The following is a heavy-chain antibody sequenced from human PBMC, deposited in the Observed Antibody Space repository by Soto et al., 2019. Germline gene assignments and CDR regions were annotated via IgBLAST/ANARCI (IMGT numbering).Heavy chain of an antibody. CDR2: INSNSGGP. Sequence: ASVKVSCKASGYTFTVYYIHWLRQVPGQGLEWMGWINSNSGGPNYAQKSQGRVTMTRDTSISTAYMELSRLTSDDTAVYYCAREEALGSGKWLDPWGQGTTVTVSS. V-gene: IGHV1-2*02. CDR1: GYTFTVYY. J-gene: IGHJ5*02. D-gene: IGHD1-26*01. CDR3: AREEALGSGKWLDP.